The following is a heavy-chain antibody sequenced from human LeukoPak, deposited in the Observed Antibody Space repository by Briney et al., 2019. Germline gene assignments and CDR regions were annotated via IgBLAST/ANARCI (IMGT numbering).Heavy chain of an antibody. V-gene: IGHV1-69*13. CDR1: RGTFRSYT. D-gene: IGHD3-9*01. Sequence: ASVKVSCKACRGTFRSYTISWVRQAPGQGLEWMGGGIPIFCTANYAQKFQGRVTITADESTSTAYMEPSSLRSADTAVYYCATAYDTYSGPGFDYWGQGTLVTVSP. CDR3: ATAYDTYSGPGFDY. CDR2: GIPIFCTA. J-gene: IGHJ4*02.